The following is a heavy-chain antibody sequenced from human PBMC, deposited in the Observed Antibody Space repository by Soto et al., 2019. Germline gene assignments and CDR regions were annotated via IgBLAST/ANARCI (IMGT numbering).Heavy chain of an antibody. D-gene: IGHD3-16*01. CDR1: GDSITNFH. Sequence: QVQLKESGPGLVKPAETLSLTCIVSGDSITNFHWNWVRQPPGKGLEWIGSIYHSGDTHYNPSLQSRVSISLDTSRTHFSLSLRSVTAADTAVYYCARDVRLGEMPRYDPWGPGILVNVSP. J-gene: IGHJ5*02. V-gene: IGHV4-4*08. CDR2: IYHSGDT. CDR3: ARDVRLGEMPRYDP.